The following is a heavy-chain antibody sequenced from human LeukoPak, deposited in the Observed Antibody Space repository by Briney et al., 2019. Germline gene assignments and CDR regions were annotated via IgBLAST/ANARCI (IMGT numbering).Heavy chain of an antibody. Sequence: PGRSLRLSCAASGFTFSSYGMHWVRQVPGKGLEWVAVIWYDGSNKYYADSVKGRFTISRDNSKNTLYLQMNSLRAEDTAVYYCARDLGAFLTLYYMDVWGKGTTVTVSS. V-gene: IGHV3-33*01. D-gene: IGHD2/OR15-2a*01. J-gene: IGHJ6*03. CDR1: GFTFSSYG. CDR3: ARDLGAFLTLYYMDV. CDR2: IWYDGSNK.